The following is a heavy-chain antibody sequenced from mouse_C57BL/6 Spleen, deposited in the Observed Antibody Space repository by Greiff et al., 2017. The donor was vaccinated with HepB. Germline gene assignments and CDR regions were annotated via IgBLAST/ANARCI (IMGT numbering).Heavy chain of an antibody. CDR2: INPNNGGT. Sequence: EVQLVESGPELVKPGASVKMSCKASGYTFTDYNMHWVKQSHGKSLEWIGYINPNNGGTSYNQKFKGKATLTVNKSSSTAYMELRSLTSEDSAVYYCASEGTTVAYFDYWGQGTTLTVSS. CDR1: GYTFTDYN. V-gene: IGHV1-22*01. D-gene: IGHD1-1*01. CDR3: ASEGTTVAYFDY. J-gene: IGHJ2*01.